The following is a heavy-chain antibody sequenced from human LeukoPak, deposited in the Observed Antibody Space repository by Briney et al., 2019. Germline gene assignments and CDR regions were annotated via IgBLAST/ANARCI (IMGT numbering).Heavy chain of an antibody. D-gene: IGHD2-2*01. Sequence: SQTLSLTCTVSGGSISSGGYYWSWIRQHPGKGLEWIGYIYYSGSTYYNPSLKSRVTISVDTSKNQFSLKLSSVTAADTAVYYCARGDLGYCSSTSCPPFDYWGQGTLVTVSS. J-gene: IGHJ4*02. V-gene: IGHV4-31*03. CDR1: GGSISSGGYY. CDR3: ARGDLGYCSSTSCPPFDY. CDR2: IYYSGST.